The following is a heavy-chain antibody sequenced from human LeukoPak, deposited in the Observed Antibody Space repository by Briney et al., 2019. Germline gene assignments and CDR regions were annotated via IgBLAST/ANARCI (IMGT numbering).Heavy chain of an antibody. V-gene: IGHV5-10-1*01. J-gene: IGHJ6*04. CDR3: ARLIESTSGYYYYGMDV. Sequence: GESLKISCKCSVYSFTSYWISWVRQMPGKGLEWMGRIDPSDSYTNYSPSFQGHVTISADKSISTAYLQWSSLKASDTAMYCCARLIESTSGYYYYGMDVWGKGTTVTVSS. CDR2: IDPSDSYT. D-gene: IGHD3-16*02. CDR1: VYSFTSYW.